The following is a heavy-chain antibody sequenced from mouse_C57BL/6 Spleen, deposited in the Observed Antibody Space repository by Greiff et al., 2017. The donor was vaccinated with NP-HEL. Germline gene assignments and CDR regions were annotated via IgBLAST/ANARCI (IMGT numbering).Heavy chain of an antibody. V-gene: IGHV5-6*01. CDR3: ARHEGFDY. CDR1: GFTFSSYG. CDR2: ISSGGSYT. Sequence: EVKLMESGGDLVKPGGSLKLSCAASGFTFSSYGMSWVRQTPDKRLEWVATISSGGSYTYYPDSVKGRFTISRDNAKNTLYLQMSSLKSEDTAMYYCARHEGFDYWGQGTTLTVSS. J-gene: IGHJ2*01.